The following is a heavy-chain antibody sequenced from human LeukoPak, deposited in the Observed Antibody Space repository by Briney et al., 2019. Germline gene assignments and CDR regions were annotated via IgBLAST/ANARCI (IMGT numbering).Heavy chain of an antibody. CDR2: INPNSVGT. CDR3: ARDYCSSTSCRLDY. CDR1: GYTFTVYY. J-gene: IGHJ4*02. V-gene: IGHV1-2*02. Sequence: ASVKVSCKASGYTFTVYYMHWVRQAPGQGLEWMGWINPNSVGTSYAQKFQGRVTMTRDTSINTAYMELSRLRSDHTAVYYCARDYCSSTSCRLDYWGQGTLVTVSS. D-gene: IGHD2-2*01.